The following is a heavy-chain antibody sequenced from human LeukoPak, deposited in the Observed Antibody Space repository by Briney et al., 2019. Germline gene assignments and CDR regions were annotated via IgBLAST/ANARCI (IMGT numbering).Heavy chain of an antibody. J-gene: IGHJ5*02. CDR2: IYHSGST. CDR3: ARGGRGATDNWFDP. D-gene: IGHD1-26*01. Sequence: SETLSLTCTVSGGSISSSSYYWGWIRQPLGKGLEWIGYIYHSGSTYYNPSLKSRVTISVDRSKNQFSLKLSSVTAADTAVYYCARGGRGATDNWFDPWGQGTLVTVSS. V-gene: IGHV4-39*07. CDR1: GGSISSSSYY.